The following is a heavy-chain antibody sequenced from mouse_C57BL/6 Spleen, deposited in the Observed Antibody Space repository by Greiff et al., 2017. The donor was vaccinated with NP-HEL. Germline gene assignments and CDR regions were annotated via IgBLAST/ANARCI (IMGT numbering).Heavy chain of an antibody. Sequence: EVQLVESGGGLVKPGGSLKLSCAASGFTFSDYGMHWVRQAPEKGLEWVAYISRGSSTIYYADTVKGRFTISRDNAKNTLFLQMTSLRSEDTAMYYCARGGSRAMDYWGQGTSVTVSS. J-gene: IGHJ4*01. CDR2: ISRGSSTI. CDR1: GFTFSDYG. D-gene: IGHD3-3*01. V-gene: IGHV5-17*01. CDR3: ARGGSRAMDY.